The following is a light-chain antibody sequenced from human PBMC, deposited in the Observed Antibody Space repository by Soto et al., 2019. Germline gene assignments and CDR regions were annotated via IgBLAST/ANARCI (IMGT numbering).Light chain of an antibody. V-gene: IGLV1-44*01. Sequence: QAVVTQPPSASGTPGQRVTISCSGSSSNIATKSVNWYQQLPGTAPKLLIYSNSQRSSGVPDRFSGSKSGTSASLAIRGLQSEDAADYYCAAWDDSLTSRYVFGTVTKLTVL. CDR1: SSNIATKS. J-gene: IGLJ1*01. CDR3: AAWDDSLTSRYV. CDR2: SNS.